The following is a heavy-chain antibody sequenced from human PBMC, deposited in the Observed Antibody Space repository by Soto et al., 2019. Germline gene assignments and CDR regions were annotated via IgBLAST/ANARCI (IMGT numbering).Heavy chain of an antibody. CDR3: AKDLKYYYFWSGHKVPQYYGMDV. CDR1: GFTFSSYG. D-gene: IGHD3-3*01. CDR2: ISYDGSNK. Sequence: GGSLRLSCAASGFTFSSYGMHWVRQAPGKGLEWVAVISYDGSNKYYADSVKGRFTISRDNSKNTLYLQMNSLRAEDTAVYYCAKDLKYYYFWSGHKVPQYYGMDVWGQGTTVTVSS. V-gene: IGHV3-30*18. J-gene: IGHJ6*02.